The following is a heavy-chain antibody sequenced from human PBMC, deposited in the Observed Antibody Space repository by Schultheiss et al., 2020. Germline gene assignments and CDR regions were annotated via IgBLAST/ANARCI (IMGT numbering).Heavy chain of an antibody. D-gene: IGHD2-2*01. J-gene: IGHJ5*02. CDR2: INHSGST. CDR3: AGHRTSYSSTSEFDP. Sequence: SETLSLTCAVYGGSFSGYYWSWIRQPPGKGLEWIGEINHSGSTNYNPSLRSRVTMSMDTSKNQFSLRLTSVTAADTAVYFCAGHRTSYSSTSEFDPWGQGTMVTVSS. CDR1: GGSFSGYY. V-gene: IGHV4-34*01.